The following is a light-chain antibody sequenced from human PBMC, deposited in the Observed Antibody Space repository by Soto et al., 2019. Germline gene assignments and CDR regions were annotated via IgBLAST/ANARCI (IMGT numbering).Light chain of an antibody. Sequence: EIVLTQSPATLSLSPGETATLSCRASQSVSSYLAWYQQKPGQAPRLLIYDASNRATGIPARFSGSGSGTDFTLTISSLEPEDFAIYYCQQYHQWPPVTFGGGTKVEIK. CDR3: QQYHQWPPVT. J-gene: IGKJ4*01. V-gene: IGKV3-11*01. CDR2: DAS. CDR1: QSVSSY.